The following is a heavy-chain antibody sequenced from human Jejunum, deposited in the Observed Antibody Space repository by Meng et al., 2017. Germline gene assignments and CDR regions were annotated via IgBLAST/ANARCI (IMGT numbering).Heavy chain of an antibody. CDR1: GNTFTSNA. CDR2: ISAYNGFT. V-gene: IGHV1-18*01. J-gene: IGHJ4*02. D-gene: IGHD3-10*01. CDR3: AKSKHFYGSGSFYKIPSEFDQ. Sequence: GAEVKKPGASVKVSCKTSGNTFTSNAITWVRQAPGQGLEWMGWISAYNGFTKYAQMFQGRVTMTTQTSTSTVYLELRSLTSDDTAVYYCAKSKHFYGSGSFYKIPSEFDQWGQGTLVTVSS.